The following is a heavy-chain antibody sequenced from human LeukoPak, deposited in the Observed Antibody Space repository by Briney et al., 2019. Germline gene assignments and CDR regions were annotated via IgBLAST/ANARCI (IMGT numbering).Heavy chain of an antibody. CDR2: ISYDGSYK. Sequence: GRSLRLSCAASGFTFSTYGMHWVRQAPGKGLEWVAVISYDGSYKFYADSVKGRFTISRDNSKSTLYLQMNSLRAEDTAVYYCAKDRYSGLNTIDYWGQGTLVTVSS. CDR1: GFTFSTYG. J-gene: IGHJ4*02. D-gene: IGHD6-13*01. V-gene: IGHV3-30*18. CDR3: AKDRYSGLNTIDY.